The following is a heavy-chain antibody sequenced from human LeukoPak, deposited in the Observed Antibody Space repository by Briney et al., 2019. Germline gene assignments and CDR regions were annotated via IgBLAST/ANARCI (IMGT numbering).Heavy chain of an antibody. CDR1: GFTFSSYA. CDR3: ARDRRWESYFDY. Sequence: PGGSLRLSCAASGFTFSSYALSWVRQAPGKGLEWVSTISGSGDSTYYADSVKGRFTISRDNSKNTLLLQMNSLRAEDTAVYYCARDRRWESYFDYWGQGTLVTVSS. CDR2: ISGSGDST. V-gene: IGHV3-23*01. D-gene: IGHD1-26*01. J-gene: IGHJ4*02.